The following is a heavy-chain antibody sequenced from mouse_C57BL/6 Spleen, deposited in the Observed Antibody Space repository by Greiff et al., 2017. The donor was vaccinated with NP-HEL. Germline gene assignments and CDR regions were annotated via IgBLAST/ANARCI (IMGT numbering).Heavy chain of an antibody. Sequence: QVQLKQSGPGLVQPSQSLSITCTVSGFSLTSYGVHWVRQSPGKGLEWLGVIWSGGSTDYNAAFISRLSISKDNSKSQVFFKMNSLQADDTAIYYCARNPHYYGSSPYYFDYWGQGTTLTVSS. CDR2: IWSGGST. CDR1: GFSLTSYG. CDR3: ARNPHYYGSSPYYFDY. D-gene: IGHD1-1*01. V-gene: IGHV2-2*01. J-gene: IGHJ2*01.